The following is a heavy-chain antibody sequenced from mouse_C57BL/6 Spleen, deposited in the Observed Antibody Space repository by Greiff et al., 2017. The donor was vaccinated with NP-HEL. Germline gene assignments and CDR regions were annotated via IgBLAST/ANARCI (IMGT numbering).Heavy chain of an antibody. CDR2: ITYAGSST. CDR1: GFTFSDYY. V-gene: IGHV5-16*01. Sequence: VQLKESEGGLVQPGSSMKLSCTASGFTFSDYYMAWVRQVPEKGLEWVANITYAGSSTYYLDSLKSRFILSRDNAKNILYLQMSSLKSEDTATYYCARGGSLDYWGQGTTLTVSS. CDR3: ARGGSLDY. J-gene: IGHJ2*01.